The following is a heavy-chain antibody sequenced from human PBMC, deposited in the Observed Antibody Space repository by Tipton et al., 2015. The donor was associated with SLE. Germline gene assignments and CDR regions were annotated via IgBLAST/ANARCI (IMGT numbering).Heavy chain of an antibody. CDR1: GFTFSNYW. CDR3: AKRHTFGDLPLDY. D-gene: IGHD3-10*01. Sequence: SLRLSCAVTGFTFSNYWMHWVRQTPGKGLVWVSRINYDGSRTDYADSVKGRFTISRDNSKNTLYLQMNSLRPEDTAVYYCAKRHTFGDLPLDYWGQGTLVTVSS. CDR2: INYDGSRT. V-gene: IGHV3-74*01. J-gene: IGHJ4*02.